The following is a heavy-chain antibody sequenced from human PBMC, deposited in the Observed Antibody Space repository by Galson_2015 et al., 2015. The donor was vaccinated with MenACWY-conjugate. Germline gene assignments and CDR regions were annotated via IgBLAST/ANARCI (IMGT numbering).Heavy chain of an antibody. J-gene: IGHJ6*02. D-gene: IGHD3-22*01. Sequence: QSGAAVKKPGASAPVSFTASGYTFTSYGISWVRQAPGQGLEWMGWISAYNGNTNYAQKLQGRVTMTTDTSTSTAYMELRSLRSDDTAVYYCAREKAGMIITMIVVGGAYGMDVWGQGTTVTVSS. CDR1: GYTFTSYG. CDR2: ISAYNGNT. V-gene: IGHV1-18*04. CDR3: AREKAGMIITMIVVGGAYGMDV.